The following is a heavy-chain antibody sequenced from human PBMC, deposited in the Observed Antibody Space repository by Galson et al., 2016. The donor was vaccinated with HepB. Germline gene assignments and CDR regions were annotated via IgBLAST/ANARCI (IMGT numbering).Heavy chain of an antibody. V-gene: IGHV3-30*04. CDR2: ISYDGSNK. CDR1: GFPFSSYA. D-gene: IGHD6-19*01. CDR3: ARTGLAGGLHYFDY. Sequence: SLRLSCAASGFPFSSYAMHWVRQAPGKGPEWVAVISYDGSNKYYADSVKGQFTISRDNSKNTLYLQMNSLRAEDTAVYYCARTGLAGGLHYFDYWGHGSLVSVSS. J-gene: IGHJ4*01.